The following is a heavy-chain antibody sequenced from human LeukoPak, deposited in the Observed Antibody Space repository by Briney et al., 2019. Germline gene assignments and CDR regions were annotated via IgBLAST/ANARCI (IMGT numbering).Heavy chain of an antibody. D-gene: IGHD2-2*01. CDR2: ISGSGGST. CDR3: AKDRGDIVVVPAANDY. CDR1: GFTFSSYA. J-gene: IGHJ4*02. V-gene: IGHV3-23*01. Sequence: GGSLRLSCAASGFTFSSYAMSWVRQAPGKGLEWVSAISGSGGSTYYADSVKGRFTISRDNSKNTLYLQMNSLRAEDTAVYYCAKDRGDIVVVPAANDYWGQGTLVTVSS.